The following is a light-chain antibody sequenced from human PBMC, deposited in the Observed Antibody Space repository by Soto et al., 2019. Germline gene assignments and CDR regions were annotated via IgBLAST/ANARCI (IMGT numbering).Light chain of an antibody. CDR2: RTS. J-gene: IGKJ4*01. V-gene: IGKV3-15*01. Sequence: EIVMTQSPATLSVSPGERATLSCRASQSISSNLAWYQQQPGQAPRLLMFRTSSRATGFPARFSGSGSGTEFNLTISSLQSEDFGVYYCQQYNNWPPATFGRGTKVDIK. CDR3: QQYNNWPPAT. CDR1: QSISSN.